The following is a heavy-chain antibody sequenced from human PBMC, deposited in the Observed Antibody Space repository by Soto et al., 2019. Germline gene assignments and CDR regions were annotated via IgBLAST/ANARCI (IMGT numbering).Heavy chain of an antibody. CDR1: GFTFTNAR. CDR3: ARDSWEHGGGMDV. CDR2: TRNKANSYTT. D-gene: IGHD1-26*01. Sequence: EVQLVESGGGLIKPGGSLRLSCAASGFTFTNARMSWVRQAPGKGLEWVGRTRNKANSYTTEYAASVKGRFSISRDDSKNSLYLQMNSLKTEDTAVYYCARDSWEHGGGMDVWGQGTTVTVSS. J-gene: IGHJ6*02. V-gene: IGHV3-72*01.